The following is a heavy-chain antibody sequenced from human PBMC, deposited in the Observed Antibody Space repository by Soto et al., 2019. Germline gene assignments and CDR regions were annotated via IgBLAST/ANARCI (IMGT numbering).Heavy chain of an antibody. D-gene: IGHD3-9*01. CDR3: ARTSISGYDY. Sequence: PSETLSLTCTVSGDSLNSYSWSWIRQPPGKGLEWIAYIHYSGSTTYNPSPKSRITISLDTSRNQISLNLSSVTAADTAVYYCARTSISGYDYWGQGILVTVSS. CDR2: IHYSGST. CDR1: GDSLNSYS. J-gene: IGHJ4*02. V-gene: IGHV4-59*12.